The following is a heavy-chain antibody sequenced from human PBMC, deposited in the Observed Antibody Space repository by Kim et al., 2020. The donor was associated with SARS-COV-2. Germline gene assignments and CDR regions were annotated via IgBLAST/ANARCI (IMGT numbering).Heavy chain of an antibody. J-gene: IGHJ4*02. Sequence: KEYAVSVQSRITINPDTSKNQFSLQLNSVTPADTAVYYCARGGPTGTFDYWGQGTLVTVSS. CDR2: K. D-gene: IGHD3-9*01. V-gene: IGHV6-1*01. CDR3: ARGGPTGTFDY.